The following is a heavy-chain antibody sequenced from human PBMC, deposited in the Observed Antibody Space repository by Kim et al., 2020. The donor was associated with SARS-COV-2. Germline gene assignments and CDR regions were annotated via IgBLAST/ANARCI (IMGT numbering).Heavy chain of an antibody. Sequence: GGSLRLSCAASGFTFSSYAMSWVRQAPGKGLEWVSAISGSGGSTYYPDSVKGRFTISRDNSKNTLYLQMNSLRAEDTAVYYCAKMERSGYSSGPPGYWGQGTLVTVSS. J-gene: IGHJ4*02. V-gene: IGHV3-23*01. D-gene: IGHD6-19*01. CDR1: GFTFSSYA. CDR3: AKMERSGYSSGPPGY. CDR2: ISGSGGST.